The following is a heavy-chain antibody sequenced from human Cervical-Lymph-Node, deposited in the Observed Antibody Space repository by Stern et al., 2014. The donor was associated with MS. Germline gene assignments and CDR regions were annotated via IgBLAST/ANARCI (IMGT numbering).Heavy chain of an antibody. V-gene: IGHV5-51*01. CDR1: GYKFSIYW. J-gene: IGHJ4*02. CDR3: ARQTTAWASDV. Sequence: EVQLVQSGAELIRPGESLKISCKGSGYKFSIYWIAWVRQMPGKGLEWMGIIYPGDSETRYSPSFQGQVTMSADKSTSTAYLQWSSLNASDTAMYFCARQTTAWASDVWGQGTQVTVSS. CDR2: IYPGDSET. D-gene: IGHD1-14*01.